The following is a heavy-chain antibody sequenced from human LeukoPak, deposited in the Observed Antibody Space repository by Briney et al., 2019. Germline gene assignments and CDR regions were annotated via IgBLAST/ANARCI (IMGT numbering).Heavy chain of an antibody. Sequence: SVKVSCKASGGTFSSYAISWVRQAPGQGLGWMGRIIPIFGIANYAQKFQGRVTITADKSTSTAYMELSSLRSEDTAVYYCARSSRTTDDAFDIWGQGTMVTVSS. CDR1: GGTFSSYA. V-gene: IGHV1-69*04. D-gene: IGHD1-1*01. J-gene: IGHJ3*02. CDR2: IIPIFGIA. CDR3: ARSSRTTDDAFDI.